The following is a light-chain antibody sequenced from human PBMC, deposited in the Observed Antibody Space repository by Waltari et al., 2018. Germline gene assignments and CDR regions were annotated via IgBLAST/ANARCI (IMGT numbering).Light chain of an antibody. J-gene: IGKJ1*01. CDR1: QIVSSSS. Sequence: IVLTQSPGPLSLSPGERATLSCRASQIVSSSSLAWYQQKPGQAPRLLMFGSSNRATGIPDRFSGSGSGTDFTLTISRLEPEDFAVYYCQMHETFGQGTKVEIK. CDR2: GSS. V-gene: IGKV3-20*01. CDR3: QMHET.